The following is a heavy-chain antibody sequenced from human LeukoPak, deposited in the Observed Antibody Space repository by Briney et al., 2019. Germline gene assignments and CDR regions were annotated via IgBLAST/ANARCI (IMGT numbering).Heavy chain of an antibody. CDR3: AKDSGGTYFYYYYYVDV. V-gene: IGHV3-23*01. J-gene: IGHJ6*03. D-gene: IGHD1-26*01. Sequence: PGGSLRLSCAASGFSFSTYAMSWVCPTPGKGLEWVSAISAGGATIYYADSVKGRFTVSRDNSKNTLYLHMNSLRAEDTAIYYCAKDSGGTYFYYYYYVDVWGKGTTVTVSS. CDR1: GFSFSTYA. CDR2: ISAGGATI.